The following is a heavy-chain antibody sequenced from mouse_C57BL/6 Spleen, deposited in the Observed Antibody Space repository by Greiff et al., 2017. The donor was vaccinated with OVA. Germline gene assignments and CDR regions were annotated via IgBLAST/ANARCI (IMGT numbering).Heavy chain of an antibody. CDR2: INPNNGGT. CDR1: GYTFTDYN. V-gene: IGHV1-22*01. CDR3: ARGGYYGSKTDY. D-gene: IGHD1-1*01. Sequence: EVQLQQSGPELVKPGASVKMSCKASGYTFTDYNMNWVKQSHGKSLEWIGYINPNNGGTSYNQKFKGKATLTVNKSSSTAYMELRSLTSEDSAVYYCARGGYYGSKTDYWGQGTTLTVSS. J-gene: IGHJ2*01.